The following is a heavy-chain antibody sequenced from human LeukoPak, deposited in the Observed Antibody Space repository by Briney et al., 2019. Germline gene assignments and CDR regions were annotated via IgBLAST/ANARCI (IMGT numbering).Heavy chain of an antibody. Sequence: GGSLRLSCAASGFALSSYAMSWVRQAPGKGLEWVSATSSSDAGTYHAESVRGRFTISRDNSKNTLYLQMNSLRADDAAVYYCARAPATSCRGAFCYPFDIWGQGTLVTVSS. CDR1: GFALSSYA. CDR2: TSSSDAGT. J-gene: IGHJ4*02. CDR3: ARAPATSCRGAFCYPFDI. D-gene: IGHD2-15*01. V-gene: IGHV3-23*01.